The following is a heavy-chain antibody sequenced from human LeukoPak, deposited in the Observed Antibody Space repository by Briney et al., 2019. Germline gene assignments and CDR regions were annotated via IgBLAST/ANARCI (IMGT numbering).Heavy chain of an antibody. CDR3: ARGSAKMWENEREAPFDY. CDR2: IYSGGST. Sequence: GGSLRLSCAASGLTGSHNYVSWVRQAPGKGLEWVSVIYSGGSTYYADSVKGRFTISRDNSKNTLYLQMNSLRAEDTAVYYCARGSAKMWENEREAPFDYWGQGTLVTVSS. CDR1: GLTGSHNY. V-gene: IGHV3-53*01. D-gene: IGHD1-26*01. J-gene: IGHJ4*02.